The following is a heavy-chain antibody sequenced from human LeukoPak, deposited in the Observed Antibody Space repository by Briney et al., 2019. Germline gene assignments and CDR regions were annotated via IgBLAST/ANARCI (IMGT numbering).Heavy chain of an antibody. J-gene: IGHJ4*02. D-gene: IGHD6-19*01. Sequence: PGGSLRLSCAASGFTFSSYSMNWVRQAPGKGLEWVSSISSSSSYIYYADSAKGRFTISRDNAKNSLYLQMNSLRAEDTAVYYCARSERWHSSGWYDYWGQGTLVTVSS. CDR1: GFTFSSYS. CDR3: ARSERWHSSGWYDY. CDR2: ISSSSSYI. V-gene: IGHV3-21*01.